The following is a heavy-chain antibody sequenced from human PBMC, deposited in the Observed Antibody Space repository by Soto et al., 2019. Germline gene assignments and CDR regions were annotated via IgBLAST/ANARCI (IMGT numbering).Heavy chain of an antibody. CDR1: GGTFSSYA. Sequence: GASVKVSCKASGGTFSSYAISWVRQAPGQGLEWMGGIIPIFGTANYAQKFQGRVTITADESTSTAYMELSSLRSEDTAVYYCATDLPDILTGYYNWPPYFDYWGQGTLVTVSS. V-gene: IGHV1-69*13. D-gene: IGHD3-9*01. CDR2: IIPIFGTA. J-gene: IGHJ4*02. CDR3: ATDLPDILTGYYNWPPYFDY.